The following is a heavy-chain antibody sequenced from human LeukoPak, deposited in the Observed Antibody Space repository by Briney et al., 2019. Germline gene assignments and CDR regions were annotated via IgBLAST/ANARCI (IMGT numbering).Heavy chain of an antibody. D-gene: IGHD2-15*01. CDR2: IKQDGSEK. CDR3: AKDQRWHCSGGSCDTGDY. CDR1: GFTFSSYW. V-gene: IGHV3-7*01. J-gene: IGHJ4*02. Sequence: GGSLRLSCAASGFTFSSYWMSWVRQAPGKGLEWVASIKQDGSEKYYVDSVKGRFTISRDNAKNSLFLQMNSLRVDDTAVYYCAKDQRWHCSGGSCDTGDYWGQGTLVTVSS.